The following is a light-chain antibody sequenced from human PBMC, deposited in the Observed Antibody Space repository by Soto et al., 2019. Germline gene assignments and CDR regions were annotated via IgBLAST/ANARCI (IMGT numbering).Light chain of an antibody. J-gene: IGKJ1*01. Sequence: EIVLTQSPGTLSLSPGEGATLSCRASQSVSSSYLAWYQQKPGQAPRLPIYGASSRATGIPDRFSGSGSGTDFTLTISRLEPEDFAVYYCQQYGSSPRTFGQGTKVDIK. V-gene: IGKV3-20*01. CDR2: GAS. CDR3: QQYGSSPRT. CDR1: QSVSSSY.